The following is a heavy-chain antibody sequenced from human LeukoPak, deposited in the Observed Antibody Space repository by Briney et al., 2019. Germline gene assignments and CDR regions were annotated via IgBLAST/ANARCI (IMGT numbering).Heavy chain of an antibody. J-gene: IGHJ4*02. Sequence: ASVTVSCKASGYTFTSYAMHWVRQAPGQRLEWMGWINAGNGNTKYSQKFQGRVTITRDTSADTAYMELSSLRSEDTAVYYCARLKYCTNGVCYAGFDYWGQGTLVAVSS. D-gene: IGHD2-8*01. CDR3: ARLKYCTNGVCYAGFDY. CDR2: INAGNGNT. V-gene: IGHV1-3*01. CDR1: GYTFTSYA.